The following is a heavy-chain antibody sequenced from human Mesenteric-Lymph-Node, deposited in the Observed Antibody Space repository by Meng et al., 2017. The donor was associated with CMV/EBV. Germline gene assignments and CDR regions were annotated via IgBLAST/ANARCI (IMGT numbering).Heavy chain of an antibody. CDR3: AKDMERWELLQGYFDY. Sequence: GESLKISCAASGFTFDDYTMHWVRQAPGKGLEWVSLITWDGGSTYYADSVKGRFTISRDNSKNSPYLQMNSLRTEDTALYYCAKDMERWELLQGYFDYWGQGTLVTVSS. CDR1: GFTFDDYT. V-gene: IGHV3-43*01. D-gene: IGHD1-26*01. J-gene: IGHJ4*02. CDR2: ITWDGGST.